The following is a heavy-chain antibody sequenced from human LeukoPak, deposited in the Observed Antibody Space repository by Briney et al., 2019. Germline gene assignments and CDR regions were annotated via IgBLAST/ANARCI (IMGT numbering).Heavy chain of an antibody. CDR3: ARDEVGLPLGY. CDR2: IYSGCSK. Sequence: GGSVSLFCGVSGFPVSSNYKRWARQAPGRGLVWGSVIYSGCSKYHADSVKGRFTISRDNSKNTLYLQMNSLRAEDTAVYYCARDEVGLPLGYWGRGTLVTVSS. V-gene: IGHV3-66*01. CDR1: GFPVSSNY. J-gene: IGHJ4*02. D-gene: IGHD5-12*01.